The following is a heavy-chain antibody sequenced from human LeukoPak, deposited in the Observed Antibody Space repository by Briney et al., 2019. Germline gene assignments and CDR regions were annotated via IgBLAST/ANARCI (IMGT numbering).Heavy chain of an antibody. J-gene: IGHJ6*02. V-gene: IGHV3-9*01. CDR3: AKGLGGTFYYYYGMDV. CDR2: ISWNSGSI. Sequence: PGGSLRLSCAASGFTFDDYAMHWVRQAPGKGLEWVSGISWNSGSIGYADSVKGRSTISRDDAKNSLYLQMNSLRAEDTALYYCAKGLGGTFYYYYGMDVWGQGTTVTVSS. D-gene: IGHD3-3*01. CDR1: GFTFDDYA.